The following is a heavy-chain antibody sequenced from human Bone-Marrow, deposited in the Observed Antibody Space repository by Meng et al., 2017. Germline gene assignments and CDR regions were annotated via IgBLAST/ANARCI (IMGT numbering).Heavy chain of an antibody. CDR3: ARSPGVVGIDY. V-gene: IGHV1-69*04. CDR2: IIPILGIA. D-gene: IGHD2-2*01. Sequence: SVKVSCKASGFTFTSSAMQWVRQARGQRLEWMGRIIPILGIANYAQKFQGRVTITADKFTSTAYMELSSLRSEDTAVYYCARSPGVVGIDYWGQGTLVTVSS. CDR1: GFTFTSSA. J-gene: IGHJ4*02.